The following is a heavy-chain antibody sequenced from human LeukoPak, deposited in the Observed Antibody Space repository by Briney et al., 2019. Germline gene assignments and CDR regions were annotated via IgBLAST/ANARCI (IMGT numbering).Heavy chain of an antibody. J-gene: IGHJ4*02. V-gene: IGHV4-34*01. Sequence: PSETLSLTCAVYGGSFSGYYWSWIRQPPGKGLEWIGEINHSGSTNYNPSFKSRVTISVDTSKNQFSLKLSSVTAADTAVYYCARGSRYYGSGSYPIKRRCYFDYWGQGTLVTVSS. D-gene: IGHD3-10*01. CDR2: INHSGST. CDR3: ARGSRYYGSGSYPIKRRCYFDY. CDR1: GGSFSGYY.